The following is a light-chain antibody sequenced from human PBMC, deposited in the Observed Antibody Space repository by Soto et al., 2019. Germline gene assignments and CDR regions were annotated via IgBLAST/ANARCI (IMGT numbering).Light chain of an antibody. CDR2: GAS. CDR1: QSVGNI. V-gene: IGKV3-15*01. Sequence: ETLMTQSPTTLSVSPGERATLSCRASQSVGNILAWYQQRPAQAPRLLIYGASTRDTGIPARFSGSVSGKEFTLTISSLQSEDFAIDYCQQYNKWPLFTFGPGTRVYI. CDR3: QQYNKWPLFT. J-gene: IGKJ3*01.